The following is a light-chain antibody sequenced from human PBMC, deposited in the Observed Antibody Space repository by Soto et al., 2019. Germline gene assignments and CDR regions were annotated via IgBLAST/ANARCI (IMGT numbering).Light chain of an antibody. CDR1: SSDVGVYNY. J-gene: IGLJ1*01. CDR3: SSYTSSSTPYV. Sequence: QSVLTQPASVSGSPGQSITISCTGTSSDVGVYNYVSWYQQHPVKAPKLMIYDVTNRPSGVSDRFSGSKSGNTASLTISGLQAEDEADYYCSSYTSSSTPYVFGTGTKATVL. CDR2: DVT. V-gene: IGLV2-14*01.